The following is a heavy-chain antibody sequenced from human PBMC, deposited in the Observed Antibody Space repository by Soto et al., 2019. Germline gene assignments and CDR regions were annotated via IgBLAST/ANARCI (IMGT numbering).Heavy chain of an antibody. CDR3: AHRTSGWYHSD. D-gene: IGHD6-19*01. CDR1: GFSLSTSGVG. J-gene: IGHJ4*02. CDR2: IYWNDDK. Sequence: QITLKESGPTLVKPTQTLTLTCTFSGFSLSTSGVGVGWIRQPPGKALEWLALIYWNDDKRYSPSLKSRLTITKDTTKTQEVLTMTNMDTVDTATYYCAHRTSGWYHSDWGQGTLVTVSS. V-gene: IGHV2-5*01.